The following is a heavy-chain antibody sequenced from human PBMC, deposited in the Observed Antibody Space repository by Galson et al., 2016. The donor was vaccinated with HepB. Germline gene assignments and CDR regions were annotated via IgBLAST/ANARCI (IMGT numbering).Heavy chain of an antibody. J-gene: IGHJ5*02. CDR3: ARDHSVENATAYNWFDP. Sequence: SLRLSCAASGFAFSNHWMHWVRQAPGKGLVWVSRVNSDGTTSDYADSVKGRFTIPRDNAKNTLYLQMNTLRADDTAVYYCARDHSVENATAYNWFDPWGQGALVTVSS. CDR2: VNSDGTTS. D-gene: IGHD3-10*01. CDR1: GFAFSNHW. V-gene: IGHV3-74*01.